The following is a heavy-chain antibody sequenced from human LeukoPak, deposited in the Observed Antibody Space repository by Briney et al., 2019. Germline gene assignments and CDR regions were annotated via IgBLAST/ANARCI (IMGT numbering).Heavy chain of an antibody. CDR2: IYPGDSDT. CDR1: GYSFTSYW. J-gene: IGHJ4*02. Sequence: GESLKISCKGSGYSFTSYWIGWVRQMPGKGLEWMGIIYPGDSDTRYSPSFQGQVTISADKSISTAYLQWSSLKASGTAMYYCASLQTYYYDSSGSFDYWGQGTLVTVSS. V-gene: IGHV5-51*01. D-gene: IGHD3-22*01. CDR3: ASLQTYYYDSSGSFDY.